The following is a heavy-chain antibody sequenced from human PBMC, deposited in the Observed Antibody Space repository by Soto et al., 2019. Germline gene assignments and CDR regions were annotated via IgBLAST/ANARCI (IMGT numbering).Heavy chain of an antibody. V-gene: IGHV4-30-4*01. CDR2: IYYSGST. CDR1: GVSIISGDDY. Sequence: PSETLSLTCSVSGVSIISGDDYWSWIRQTPGKGLEFIGYIYYSGSTYYNPSLQSRTTISVDTSKRRFSLNLSSVTAADTAVYYCAKFYYYDRTRIDYWGEGALVTVSS. J-gene: IGHJ4*02. CDR3: AKFYYYDRTRIDY. D-gene: IGHD3-22*01.